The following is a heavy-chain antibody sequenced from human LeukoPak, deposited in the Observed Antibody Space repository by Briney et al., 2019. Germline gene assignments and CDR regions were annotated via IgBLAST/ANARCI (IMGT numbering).Heavy chain of an antibody. CDR2: IYHSGST. CDR3: ARDGGFSFVDDPFDI. J-gene: IGHJ3*02. D-gene: IGHD3-16*01. CDR1: GGSISSSNW. V-gene: IGHV4-4*02. Sequence: SETLSLTCAVSGGSISSSNWWSWVRQPPGKGLEWIGEIYHSGSTNYNPSLKRRVTISVDSAKKQFSPKLNSVTAADTAVYYCARDGGFSFVDDPFDIWGQGTMVTVSS.